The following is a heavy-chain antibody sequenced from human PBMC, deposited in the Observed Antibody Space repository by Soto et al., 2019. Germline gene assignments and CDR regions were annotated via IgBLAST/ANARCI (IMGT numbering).Heavy chain of an antibody. V-gene: IGHV3-74*01. Sequence: PGGSLRLSGAASGLTFSTDWMHWVRQAPGKGLEWVSRINSDESSTNYADSVKGRFTISRDNARSTLFLQMNSLRAEDTAVYYCARAYQVLWESQYNDGMDGWRQGPTVTVAS. D-gene: IGHD2-2*01. CDR1: GLTFSTDW. J-gene: IGHJ6*02. CDR2: INSDESST. CDR3: ARAYQVLWESQYNDGMDG.